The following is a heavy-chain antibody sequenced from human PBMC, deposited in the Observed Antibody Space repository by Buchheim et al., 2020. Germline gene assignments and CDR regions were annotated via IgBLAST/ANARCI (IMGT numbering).Heavy chain of an antibody. CDR3: ARGAYAEGFDY. CDR1: GGSISSYY. CDR2: IYYSGST. D-gene: IGHD2-2*01. V-gene: IGHV4-59*01. Sequence: QVQLQESGPGLVKPSETLSLTCTVSGGSISSYYWSWIRQPPGKGLEWIGYIYYSGSTNYNPSPKRRGTISVDTSKNQFSLKLSSVTAADTAVYYCARGAYAEGFDYWGQGTL. J-gene: IGHJ4*02.